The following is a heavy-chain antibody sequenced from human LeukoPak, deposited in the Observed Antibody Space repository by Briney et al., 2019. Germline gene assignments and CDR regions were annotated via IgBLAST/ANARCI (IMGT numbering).Heavy chain of an antibody. CDR3: ANKKGGNYPFEF. D-gene: IGHD3-3*01. J-gene: IGHJ4*02. CDR1: GLSSATYS. V-gene: IGHV3-23*01. Sequence: GGSLRLSCVDSGLSSATYSMDWVRQAPGKGLEWVAVINRDGDLAYYADSVQGRFTISRDNSKNTLYLHMDSLRVEDTAIYFCANKKGGNYPFEFWGQGTLVTVSS. CDR2: INRDGDLA.